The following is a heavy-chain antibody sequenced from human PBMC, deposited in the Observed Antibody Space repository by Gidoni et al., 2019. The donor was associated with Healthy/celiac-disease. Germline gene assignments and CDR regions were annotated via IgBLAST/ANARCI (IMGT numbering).Heavy chain of an antibody. Sequence: QVQLVESGGGVVQPGRSLRLSCAASGCTFSSYAMPWVRRAPGKGLEGVAVISYDGSNKYYADSVKGRFTISRDNSKNTLYLQMNSLRAEDTAVYYCANPRGDFWSGYSLTVVYYYGMDVWGQGTTVTVSS. J-gene: IGHJ6*02. D-gene: IGHD3-3*01. CDR2: ISYDGSNK. CDR1: GCTFSSYA. CDR3: ANPRGDFWSGYSLTVVYYYGMDV. V-gene: IGHV3-30-3*01.